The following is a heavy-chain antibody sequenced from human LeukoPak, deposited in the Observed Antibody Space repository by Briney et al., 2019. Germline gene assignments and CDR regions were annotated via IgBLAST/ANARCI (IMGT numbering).Heavy chain of an antibody. CDR1: GGSISSYY. CDR3: ARSGVVSSYYYYYGMDV. J-gene: IGHJ6*02. D-gene: IGHD3-3*01. V-gene: IGHV4-59*01. Sequence: SETLSLTCTVSGGSISSYYWSWIRQPPGKGLEWIGYIYYSWSTNYNPSLKSRVTISVDSSKTQFSLQLSSVTAADTAVYYCARSGVVSSYYYYYGMDVWGQGTTVTVSS. CDR2: IYYSWST.